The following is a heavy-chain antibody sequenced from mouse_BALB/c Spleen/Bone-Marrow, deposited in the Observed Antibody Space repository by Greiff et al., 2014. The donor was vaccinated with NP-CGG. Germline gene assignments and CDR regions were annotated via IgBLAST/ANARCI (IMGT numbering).Heavy chain of an antibody. CDR3: AREGVDYFDY. CDR1: GYTFTSYD. Sequence: EVKLMESGPELVKPGASVKMSCKASGYTFTSYDMHWVKQKPGQGLEWIGYINPYNDGTKYNEKFKGKATLTSDKSSSTAYMELSSLTSEDSAVYYCAREGVDYFDYWGQGTTLTVSS. J-gene: IGHJ2*01. CDR2: INPYNDGT. V-gene: IGHV1-14*01.